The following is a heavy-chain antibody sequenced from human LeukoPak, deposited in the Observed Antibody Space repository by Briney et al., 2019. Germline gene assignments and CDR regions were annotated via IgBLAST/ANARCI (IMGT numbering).Heavy chain of an antibody. Sequence: PSETLSLTCTISGGSISSYYWSWIWQPPGKGLELIGHIYYSGSTKYNPSLKSRVTISLGTSKIEFSLKVTSVTAADTAVYYCARGGYTYGFDYWGQGTLVTVSS. CDR1: GGSISSYY. V-gene: IGHV4-59*01. J-gene: IGHJ4*02. CDR2: IYYSGST. CDR3: ARGGYTYGFDY. D-gene: IGHD5-18*01.